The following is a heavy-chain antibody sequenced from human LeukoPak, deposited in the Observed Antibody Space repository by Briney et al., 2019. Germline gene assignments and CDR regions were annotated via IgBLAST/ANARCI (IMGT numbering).Heavy chain of an antibody. CDR2: IYYSGST. J-gene: IGHJ6*03. D-gene: IGHD3/OR15-3a*01. CDR1: GYSISSSNW. V-gene: IGHV4-28*01. Sequence: SDTLSLTCAVSGYSISSSNWWGWIRQPPGKGLEWIGYIYYSGSTYYNPSLKSRVTMSVDTSKNQFSLKLSSVTAVDTAVYYCARIGFFSTPYYMDVWGKGTTVTVSS. CDR3: ARIGFFSTPYYMDV.